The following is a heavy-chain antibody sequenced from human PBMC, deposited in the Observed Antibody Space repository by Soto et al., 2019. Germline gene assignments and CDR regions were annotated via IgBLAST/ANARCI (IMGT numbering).Heavy chain of an antibody. V-gene: IGHV3-30-3*01. J-gene: IGHJ6*01. D-gene: IGHD1-26*01. CDR2: ISYDGSNK. Sequence: PGGPLRLSCGASGFTFSSDARHRVRQAPGKGLEWVAVISYDGSNKYYADSVKGRFTISRDNSKNTLYLQMNSLRAEDTAVYYCARAQEWELLNYYYGMDVRGQGITLTVYS. CDR1: GFTFSSDA. CDR3: ARAQEWELLNYYYGMDV.